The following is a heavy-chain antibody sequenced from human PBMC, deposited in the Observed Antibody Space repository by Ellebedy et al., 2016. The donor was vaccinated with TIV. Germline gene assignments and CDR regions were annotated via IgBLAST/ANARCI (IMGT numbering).Heavy chain of an antibody. CDR2: ISSDGTTT. D-gene: IGHD1-14*01. CDR3: ARVRWEPLRSSDY. Sequence: HTGGSLRLSCAASGFTFSSYWMDWVRQAPGKGLVWVSRISSDGTTTFYADSVKGRFTISRDNAKNTLYLQMTSLTAEDTAVYYCARVRWEPLRSSDYWGQGTLVTVSS. CDR1: GFTFSSYW. V-gene: IGHV3-74*01. J-gene: IGHJ4*02.